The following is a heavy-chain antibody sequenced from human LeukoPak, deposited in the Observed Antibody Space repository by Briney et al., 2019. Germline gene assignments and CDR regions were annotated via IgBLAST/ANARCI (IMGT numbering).Heavy chain of an antibody. V-gene: IGHV4-4*02. CDR1: GGSISSSNW. CDR2: IYYSGST. Sequence: SGTLSLTCAVSGGSISSSNWWSWVRQPPGKGLEWIGYIYYSGSTYYNPSLKSRVTISVDTSKNQFSLKLSSVTAADTAVYYCARDRNGDRWANAFDIWGQGTMVTVSS. CDR3: ARDRNGDRWANAFDI. J-gene: IGHJ3*02. D-gene: IGHD2-21*02.